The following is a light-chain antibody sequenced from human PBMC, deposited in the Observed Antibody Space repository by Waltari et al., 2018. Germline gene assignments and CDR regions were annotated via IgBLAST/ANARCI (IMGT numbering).Light chain of an antibody. CDR2: DVS. Sequence: QSALTQPRSVSGSPGQSVTISCTGTSGDVGGYDYVSWYQQYPGKAPKLMIYDVSKRPSGVPDRFSGSKSGNPASLSISGLQAEDEADYYCCSYAGSWVFGGGTKLTVL. CDR1: SGDVGGYDY. V-gene: IGLV2-11*01. J-gene: IGLJ3*02. CDR3: CSYAGSWV.